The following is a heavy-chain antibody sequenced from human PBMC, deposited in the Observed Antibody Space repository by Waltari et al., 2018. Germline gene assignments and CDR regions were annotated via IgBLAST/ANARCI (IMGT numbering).Heavy chain of an antibody. J-gene: IGHJ6*02. CDR1: GFTFSHYG. CDR3: AKESNFGAGTYHYFYGIDI. CDR2: ISYNGHNE. D-gene: IGHD3-10*01. V-gene: IGHV3-30*18. Sequence: QVQLVESGGCVVQSGKSLRLSCAASGFTFSHYGMLWVRQAPGKGLEWVALISYNGHNEYYADSVKGRFNISRDNFNNILSLQMNNLRGDDTAVYYCAKESNFGAGTYHYFYGIDIWGQGTTVTVSS.